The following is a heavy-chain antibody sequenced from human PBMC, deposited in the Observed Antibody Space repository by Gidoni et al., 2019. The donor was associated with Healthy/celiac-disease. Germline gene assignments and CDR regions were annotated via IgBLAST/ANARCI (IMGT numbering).Heavy chain of an antibody. Sequence: QVQLQPWGAGLLKPSETLSLTCAVYGGSFSGYYWRWIRQPPGKGLEWIGENNHSGSTNYNPSLKSRVTISVDTSKNQFSLKLRSVTAADTAVYYCAREEIAVAGYDYWGQGTLVTVSS. CDR3: AREEIAVAGYDY. D-gene: IGHD6-19*01. CDR2: NNHSGST. CDR1: GGSFSGYY. J-gene: IGHJ4*02. V-gene: IGHV4-34*01.